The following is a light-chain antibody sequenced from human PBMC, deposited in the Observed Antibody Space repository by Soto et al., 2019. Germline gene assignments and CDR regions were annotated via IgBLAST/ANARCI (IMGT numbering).Light chain of an antibody. CDR1: DSDVGAYNS. V-gene: IGLV2-23*01. Sequence: QSALAQPASVSGSPGQSITISCTGTDSDVGAYNSVSWYQQHPHKAPRLIIYKGTRRPSGISYRFSGSTSGNAASLTISALQAEDEADYFCCSSAPRSTYVFGAGTKLTVL. CDR2: KGT. J-gene: IGLJ1*01. CDR3: CSSAPRSTYV.